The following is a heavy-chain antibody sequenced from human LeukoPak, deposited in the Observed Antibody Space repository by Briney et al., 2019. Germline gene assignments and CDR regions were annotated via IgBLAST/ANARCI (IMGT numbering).Heavy chain of an antibody. V-gene: IGHV3-21*01. CDR1: EFTFITYS. J-gene: IGHJ4*02. Sequence: PGGSLRLSCAASEFTFITYSMNWVRQAPGKGLEWVSSISSSSSYIYYADSVKGRFTISRDNAKNSLYLQMNSLRAEGPAVSYGARGTTCVYWGQGILVTVCS. CDR3: ARGTTCVY. CDR2: ISSSSSYI. D-gene: IGHD4-17*01.